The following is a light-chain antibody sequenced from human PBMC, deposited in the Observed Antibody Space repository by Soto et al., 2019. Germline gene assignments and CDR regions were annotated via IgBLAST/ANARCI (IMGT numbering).Light chain of an antibody. V-gene: IGKV3-20*01. CDR1: QSAVGSY. CDR2: AAS. J-gene: IGKJ1*01. Sequence: EVVLTQSPGTLSLSPGERATLSCRASQSAVGSYLAWFQQKPGQAPRLLIYAASSRATGIPARFSGSGYGTDFTLTISRLEPEDFAVYYCQQYGSSPRTFGQGTKVEIK. CDR3: QQYGSSPRT.